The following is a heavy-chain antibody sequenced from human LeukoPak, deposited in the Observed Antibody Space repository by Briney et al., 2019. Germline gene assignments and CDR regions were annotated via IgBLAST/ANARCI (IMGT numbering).Heavy chain of an antibody. CDR3: ARRGSLDLDYFDY. D-gene: IGHD5-12*01. CDR1: GGSISSSSYY. J-gene: IGHJ4*02. Sequence: SETLSLTCTVSGGSISSSSYYWGWIRQPPGRGLEWIGSIYYSGSTYYHPSLKSRVTISVDTSKNQFSLKLSSVTAADTAVYYCARRGSLDLDYFDYRGQGTLVTVSS. V-gene: IGHV4-39*01. CDR2: IYYSGST.